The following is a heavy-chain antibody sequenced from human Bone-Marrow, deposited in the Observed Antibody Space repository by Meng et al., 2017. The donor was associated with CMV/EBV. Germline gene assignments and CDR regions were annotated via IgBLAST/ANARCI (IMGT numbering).Heavy chain of an antibody. J-gene: IGHJ4*02. D-gene: IGHD2-21*02. Sequence: GEPVKISCAASGFTFSSYWMSWVRQAPGKGLEWVANIKQDGSEKYYVDSVKGRFTISRDNAKNSLYLQMNSLRAEDTAVYYCATSAGDSPGFDYWAQGTLVTFSS. CDR2: IKQDGSEK. CDR3: ATSAGDSPGFDY. CDR1: GFTFSSYW. V-gene: IGHV3-7*01.